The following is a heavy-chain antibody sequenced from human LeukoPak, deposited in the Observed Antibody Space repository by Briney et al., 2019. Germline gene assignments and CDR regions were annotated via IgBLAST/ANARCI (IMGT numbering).Heavy chain of an antibody. CDR1: GFIFSSYS. CDR3: ARDGYYDGSGYYFYAGQNDY. Sequence: GGSLRLSCAASGFIFSSYSMNWVRQAPGKGLEWVSYISSSSSTIYYADSVKGRFTISRDNAKNSLYLQMNSLRDEDTAVYYCARDGYYDGSGYYFYAGQNDYWGQGTLVTVSS. D-gene: IGHD3-22*01. J-gene: IGHJ4*02. CDR2: ISSSSSTI. V-gene: IGHV3-48*02.